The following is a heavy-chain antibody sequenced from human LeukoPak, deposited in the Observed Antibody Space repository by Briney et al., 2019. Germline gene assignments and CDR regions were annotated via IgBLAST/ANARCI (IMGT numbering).Heavy chain of an antibody. Sequence: GRSLRLSCAASGFTFSSYGMHWVRQAPGKGLEWVAVISYDGSNKYYADSMKGRFTISRDNSKNTLYLQMNSLRAEDTAVYYCAKAHGSGWPTPLPQHWGQGTLVTVSS. D-gene: IGHD6-19*01. V-gene: IGHV3-30*18. CDR1: GFTFSSYG. J-gene: IGHJ1*01. CDR3: AKAHGSGWPTPLPQH. CDR2: ISYDGSNK.